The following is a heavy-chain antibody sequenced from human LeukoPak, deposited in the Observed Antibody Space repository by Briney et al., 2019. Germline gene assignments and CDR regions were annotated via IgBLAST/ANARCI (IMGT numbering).Heavy chain of an antibody. D-gene: IGHD3-10*01. V-gene: IGHV3-30*18. J-gene: IGHJ5*02. CDR2: ISYDGSYK. CDR3: AKDHGSGSYHDPNWFDP. CDR1: GFTCSSYG. Sequence: PGGSLRLSCAASGFTCSSYGMHWVRQAPGKGLDWVTVISYDGSYKYYAESVKGRFTISRDNSKKTLYLQMNSLRAEDTAVYYCAKDHGSGSYHDPNWFDPWGQGTLVTVSS.